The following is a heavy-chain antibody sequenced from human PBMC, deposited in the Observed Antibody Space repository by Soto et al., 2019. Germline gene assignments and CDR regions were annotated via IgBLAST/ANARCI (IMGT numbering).Heavy chain of an antibody. V-gene: IGHV3-23*01. CDR2: IYGNAGAT. Sequence: GGSLRLSYAASGFTVSTFSMNWVRQAPGKRLEWVSSIYGNAGATFYADSVKGRFTISRDNSNNILYLQMNSLRVEDTAVYYFAKDARVDGYWEFDYWGQGTLDTVSS. CDR3: AKDARVDGYWEFDY. J-gene: IGHJ4*02. D-gene: IGHD5-12*01. CDR1: GFTVSTFS.